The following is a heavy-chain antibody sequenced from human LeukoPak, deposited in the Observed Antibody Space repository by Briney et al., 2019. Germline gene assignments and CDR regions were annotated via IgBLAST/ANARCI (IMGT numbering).Heavy chain of an antibody. D-gene: IGHD3-3*01. CDR2: ISSSGSTI. CDR3: ARSLRFLEWLNRLDV. CDR1: GFTLSSYE. Sequence: GGSLRLSCAASGFTLSSYEMNWVRQAPRKGQGWVSYISSSGSTIYYADSVKGRFTISRDNAKNSLYLQMNSLRAEDTALYYCARSLRFLEWLNRLDVWGKGTTVTISS. J-gene: IGHJ6*04. V-gene: IGHV3-48*03.